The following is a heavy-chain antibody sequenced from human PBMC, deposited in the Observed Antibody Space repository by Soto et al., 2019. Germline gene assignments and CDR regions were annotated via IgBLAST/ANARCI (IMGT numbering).Heavy chain of an antibody. CDR1: GGTFSSYA. Sequence: QVQLVQSGAEVTKPGSSVKVSCQASGGTFSSYAISWVRQAPGPGLEWMGGIIPIFGTANYAQKFQGRVTITADESTSTAYMELSSLRSEDTAVYYCARDRRGYSYGFDYWGQGTLVTVSS. J-gene: IGHJ4*02. CDR3: ARDRRGYSYGFDY. CDR2: IIPIFGTA. D-gene: IGHD5-18*01. V-gene: IGHV1-69*01.